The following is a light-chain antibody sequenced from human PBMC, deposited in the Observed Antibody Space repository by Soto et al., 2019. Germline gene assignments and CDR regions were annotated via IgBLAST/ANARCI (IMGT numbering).Light chain of an antibody. Sequence: ENVLTQSPVTLSLSPGERATLSCRASQSISSSSLAWYQQEPGRAPRLLIYHTSSRATGIPDRFSGSGSGTDFTLTISRLEPEDFAVYYCQQYDSSPRTFG. CDR1: QSISSSS. V-gene: IGKV3-20*01. CDR2: HTS. J-gene: IGKJ1*01. CDR3: QQYDSSPRT.